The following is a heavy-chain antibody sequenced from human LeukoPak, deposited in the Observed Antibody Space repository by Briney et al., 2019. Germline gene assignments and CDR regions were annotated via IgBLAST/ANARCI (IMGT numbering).Heavy chain of an antibody. Sequence: GGSLRLSCAASGFTFSSYSMNWVRQAPGKGLEWVSYISSSSSTIYYADSVKGRFTISRDNAKNSLYLQMNSLRAEDTAVYYCARLGTYYYDSSGYAEGVYWGQGTLVTVSS. V-gene: IGHV3-48*01. CDR1: GFTFSSYS. CDR2: ISSSSSTI. J-gene: IGHJ4*02. D-gene: IGHD3-22*01. CDR3: ARLGTYYYDSSGYAEGVY.